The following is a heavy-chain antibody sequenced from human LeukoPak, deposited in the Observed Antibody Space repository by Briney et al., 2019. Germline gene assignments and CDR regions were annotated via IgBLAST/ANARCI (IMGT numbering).Heavy chain of an antibody. CDR3: ARELAVAGTYPYYYYGMDV. CDR2: INPNSGGT. V-gene: IGHV1-2*02. D-gene: IGHD6-19*01. Sequence: ASVKVSCKASGYTFTGYYMHWVRQAPGQGLEWMGWINPNSGGTNYAQKFQGRVTMTRDTSISTAYMELSRLRSDDTAVYYCARELAVAGTYPYYYYGMDVWGQGTTVTVSS. J-gene: IGHJ6*02. CDR1: GYTFTGYY.